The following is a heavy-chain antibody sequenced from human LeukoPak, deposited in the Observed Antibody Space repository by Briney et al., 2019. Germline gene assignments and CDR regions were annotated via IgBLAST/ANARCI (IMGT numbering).Heavy chain of an antibody. D-gene: IGHD6-19*01. CDR3: ARLPFQWLVESDDY. V-gene: IGHV4-39*01. CDR1: GGSISSSSYY. J-gene: IGHJ4*02. Sequence: PSETLSLTCTVSGGSISSSSYYWGWIRQPPGKGLEWIGSIYYSGSTYYNPSLKSRVTISVDTSKNQFSLKLSSVTAADTAVYYCARLPFQWLVESDDYWGQGTLVTVSS. CDR2: IYYSGST.